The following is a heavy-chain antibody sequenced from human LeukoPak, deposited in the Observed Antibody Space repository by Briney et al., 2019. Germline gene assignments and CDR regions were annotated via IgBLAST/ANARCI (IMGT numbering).Heavy chain of an antibody. V-gene: IGHV4-39*01. CDR3: ATTLYSRSCFDY. CDR1: GGSISSGSYY. D-gene: IGHD6-6*01. CDR2: VYYSGTT. J-gene: IGHJ4*02. Sequence: SESLSLTCTVSGGSISSGSYYWGWIRQPPGKGLEWIGSVYYSGTTYYNPSLKSRVTMSVDTSKNQFSLQLSSVTAADTAIYYCATTLYSRSCFDYWGQRTLVTVSS.